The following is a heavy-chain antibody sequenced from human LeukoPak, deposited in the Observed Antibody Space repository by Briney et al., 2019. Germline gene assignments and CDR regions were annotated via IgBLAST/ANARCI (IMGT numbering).Heavy chain of an antibody. CDR2: IWYDESNQ. CDR3: AKGVSGYSAYLDY. V-gene: IGHV3-33*06. Sequence: HPGRSLRLSCAVSGFPFSSYGMHWVRQAPGKGLEWVAVIWYDESNQYYADSVKGRFTISRDNSKNTLSLQMNSLRAEDTAVYYCAKGVSGYSAYLDYWGQGTLVTVSS. J-gene: IGHJ4*02. CDR1: GFPFSSYG. D-gene: IGHD5-12*01.